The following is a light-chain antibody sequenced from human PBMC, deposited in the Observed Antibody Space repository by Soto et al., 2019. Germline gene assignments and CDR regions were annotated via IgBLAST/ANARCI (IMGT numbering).Light chain of an antibody. CDR2: DVS. Sequence: QSALTQPASVSGSPGQSITISCTGTSSDVGGYNYVSWYQQHTGKAPKLMIYDVSNRPSGVSNRFSGSKSGNTASLTISGLQAEDEAEYYCSSYTSSRNLVFGGGTKVTVL. CDR1: SSDVGGYNY. V-gene: IGLV2-14*01. CDR3: SSYTSSRNLV. J-gene: IGLJ2*01.